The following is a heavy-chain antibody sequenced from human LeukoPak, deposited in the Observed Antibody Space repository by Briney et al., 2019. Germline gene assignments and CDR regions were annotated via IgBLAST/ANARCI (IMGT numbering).Heavy chain of an antibody. Sequence: GWSLTLSCAASRFTFSNYWMSWVRQAPGKGMEWVANIKQDGGEKNYVDSVKGRFTISRDNAKNSLYLQMNSMRVEDTAVYYCARDHLREGATGASEIWGQGTMVTVSS. CDR2: IKQDGGEK. CDR1: RFTFSNYW. J-gene: IGHJ3*02. CDR3: ARDHLREGATGASEI. V-gene: IGHV3-7*05. D-gene: IGHD1-26*01.